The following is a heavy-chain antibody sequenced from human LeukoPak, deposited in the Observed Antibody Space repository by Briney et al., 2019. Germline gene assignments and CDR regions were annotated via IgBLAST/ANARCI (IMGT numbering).Heavy chain of an antibody. J-gene: IGHJ4*02. Sequence: ASVKVSCKASGYTFTGYYMHWVGQAPGQGLEWMGRINPNSGGTNYAQKFQGRVTMTRDTSISTAYMELSRLRSDDTAVYYCARLGDYVWGSYRETVDYWGQGTLVTVSS. CDR3: ARLGDYVWGSYRETVDY. V-gene: IGHV1-2*06. D-gene: IGHD3-16*02. CDR1: GYTFTGYY. CDR2: INPNSGGT.